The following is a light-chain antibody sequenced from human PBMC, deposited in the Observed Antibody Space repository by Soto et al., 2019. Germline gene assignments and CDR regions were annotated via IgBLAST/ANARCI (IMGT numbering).Light chain of an antibody. J-gene: IGLJ1*01. Sequence: QSVLTQPRSVSGSPGQSVTISCTGTSSDVGGYNYVSWYQQHPGKAPKLMIYDVSKRPSGVPDRFSGSKSSNTASLTISGLQAEDEADYYCCSYAGSYTPFGTGTKLTVL. CDR3: CSYAGSYTP. V-gene: IGLV2-11*01. CDR1: SSDVGGYNY. CDR2: DVS.